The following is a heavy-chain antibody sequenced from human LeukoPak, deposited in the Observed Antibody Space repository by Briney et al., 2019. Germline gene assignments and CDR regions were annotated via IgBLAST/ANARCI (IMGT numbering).Heavy chain of an antibody. CDR3: TRGDYGAYGYDAFDI. D-gene: IGHD4-17*01. J-gene: IGHJ3*02. Sequence: PGGSLRLSCAASGFTFRNYWMHWVRQAPGKGLVWVSRINSDGSSTSYADSVKGRFTISRDNAKNTLYLQMNSLRAEDTAMYYCTRGDYGAYGYDAFDIWGQGTRVTVSS. CDR1: GFTFRNYW. CDR2: INSDGSST. V-gene: IGHV3-74*01.